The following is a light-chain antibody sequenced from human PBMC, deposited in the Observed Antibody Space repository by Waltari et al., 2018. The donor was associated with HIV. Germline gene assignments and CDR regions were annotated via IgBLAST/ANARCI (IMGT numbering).Light chain of an antibody. J-gene: IGLJ2*01. V-gene: IGLV2-8*01. CDR2: EVN. CDR1: SSDLGAYNY. CDR3: SSYAGSAVV. Sequence: QYALTQPTSASGSRGPSVTIYCTGTSSDLGAYNYVSWYQQYPGIAPKLLIYEVNKRPSGVPDRFSGSKSGNTASLTVSGLQAEDEADFYCSSYAGSAVVFGGGTKLTVL.